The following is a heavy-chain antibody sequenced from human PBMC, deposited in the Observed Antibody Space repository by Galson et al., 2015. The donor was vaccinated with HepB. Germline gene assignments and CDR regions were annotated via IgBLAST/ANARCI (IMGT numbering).Heavy chain of an antibody. D-gene: IGHD2-15*01. J-gene: IGHJ6*02. CDR3: ARGGAHCGGGSCYLAYYYYAMDV. Sequence: SVKVSCKASGYTFTTYYMHWVRQAPGQGLEWMGIINPSGGSTSYAQKFQGRVTMTRDTSTSTVYMELSSLRSEDTAVYYCARGGAHCGGGSCYLAYYYYAMDVWGQGTTVTVSS. CDR2: INPSGGST. CDR1: GYTFTTYY. V-gene: IGHV1-46*01.